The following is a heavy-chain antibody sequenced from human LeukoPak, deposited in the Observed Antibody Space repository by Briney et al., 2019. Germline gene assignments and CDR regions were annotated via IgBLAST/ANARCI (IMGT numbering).Heavy chain of an antibody. CDR3: ARELGYSYGPFDY. CDR1: GGTFISYA. D-gene: IGHD5-18*01. CDR2: IIPIFGTA. Sequence: SVKVSCKASGGTFISYAISWVRQAPGQGLEWMGGIIPIFGTANYAQKFQGRVTITADESTSTAYMELSSLRSEDTAVYYCARELGYSYGPFDYWGQGTLVTVSS. V-gene: IGHV1-69*13. J-gene: IGHJ4*02.